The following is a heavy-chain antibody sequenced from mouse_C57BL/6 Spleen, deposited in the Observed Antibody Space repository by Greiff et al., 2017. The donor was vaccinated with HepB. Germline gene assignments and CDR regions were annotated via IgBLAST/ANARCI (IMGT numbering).Heavy chain of an antibody. D-gene: IGHD1-1*01. CDR2: INPSSGYT. CDR1: GYTFTSYW. CDR3: ARRTTAVETEYAMDY. Sequence: QVQLQQSGAELVKPGASVKLSCKASGYTFTSYWMHWVNQRPGQGLEWIGYINPSSGYTKYNQKFKNKATLTADKSSSTAYMQLSSLTYEDSAVYYCARRTTAVETEYAMDYWGQGTSVTVSS. V-gene: IGHV1-7*01. J-gene: IGHJ4*01.